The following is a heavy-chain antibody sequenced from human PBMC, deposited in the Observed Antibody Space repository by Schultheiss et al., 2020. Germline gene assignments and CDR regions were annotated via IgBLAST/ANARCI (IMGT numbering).Heavy chain of an antibody. J-gene: IGHJ4*02. V-gene: IGHV4-39*01. CDR3: TNYDFWSGYYDY. CDR2: IYYSGST. CDR1: GGSISSSSYY. Sequence: SETLSLTCTVSGGSISSSSYYWGWIRQPPGKGLEWIGYIYYSGSTNYNPSLKSRVTISVDTSKKEFSLKLSSVTAADTAVYYCTNYDFWSGYYDYWGQGTLVTVSS. D-gene: IGHD3-3*01.